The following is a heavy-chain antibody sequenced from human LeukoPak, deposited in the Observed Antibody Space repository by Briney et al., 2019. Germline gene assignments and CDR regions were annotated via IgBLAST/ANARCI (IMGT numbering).Heavy chain of an antibody. V-gene: IGHV4-4*07. Sequence: SETLSLTCTVSGGSLSSYYCNWIRQPAGKGLEWIGRIYTSGSTNYNPSLKSRVTMSVDTSKNQFSLKLSSVTAADTAVYYCASGIVVPADRTDYWGQGTLVTVSS. D-gene: IGHD2-2*01. CDR3: ASGIVVPADRTDY. J-gene: IGHJ4*02. CDR2: IYTSGST. CDR1: GGSLSSYY.